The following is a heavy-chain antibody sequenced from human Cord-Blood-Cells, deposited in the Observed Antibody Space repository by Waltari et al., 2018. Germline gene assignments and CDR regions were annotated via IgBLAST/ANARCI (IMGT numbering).Heavy chain of an antibody. J-gene: IGHJ3*02. CDR3: ARIPGITIFGVVIRDDAFDI. D-gene: IGHD3-3*01. Sequence: QVQLVQSGAEVKKPGSSLKVSCKASGRTLSSHALGWVRQAPGQGLEWMGGIIPIFGTANYAQKFQGRVTITADKSTSTAYMELSSLRSEDTAVYYCARIPGITIFGVVIRDDAFDIWGQGTMVTVSS. CDR1: GRTLSSHA. V-gene: IGHV1-69*06. CDR2: IIPIFGTA.